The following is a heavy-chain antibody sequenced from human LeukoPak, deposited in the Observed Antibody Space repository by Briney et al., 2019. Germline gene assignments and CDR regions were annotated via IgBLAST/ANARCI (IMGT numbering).Heavy chain of an antibody. J-gene: IGHJ5*02. CDR2: INHSGST. CDR3: ARAGLGWFDP. CDR1: GGSFSGYY. D-gene: IGHD2-15*01. V-gene: IGHV4-34*01. Sequence: PSETLSLTCAVYGGSFSGYYWSWIRQPPGKGLEWIGEINHSGSTNYNPSLKSRVTISVDTPKNQFSLKLSSVTAADTAVYYCARAGLGWFDPWGQGTLVTVSS.